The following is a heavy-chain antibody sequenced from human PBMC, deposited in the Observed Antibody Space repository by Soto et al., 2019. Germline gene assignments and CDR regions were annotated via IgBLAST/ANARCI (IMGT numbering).Heavy chain of an antibody. CDR2: IYYSGST. CDR1: GGSISSYY. Sequence: QVQLQESGPGLVKPSETLSLTCTVSGGSISSYYWSWIRQPPGKGLEWIGYIYYSGSTNYNPALTRLATKTLDPSKNQFSLKLSSVPAAANALYYCARRYGGNFDSWGQGTLVTV. D-gene: IGHD1-26*01. CDR3: ARRYGGNFDS. V-gene: IGHV4-59*01. J-gene: IGHJ4*02.